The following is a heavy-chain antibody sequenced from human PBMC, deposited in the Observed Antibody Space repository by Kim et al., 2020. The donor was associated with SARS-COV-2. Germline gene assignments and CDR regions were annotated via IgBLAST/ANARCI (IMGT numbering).Heavy chain of an antibody. V-gene: IGHV1-2*02. CDR3: ARDLKGTSNWEFDY. J-gene: IGHJ4*02. Sequence: ASVKVSCKASGYTFTNYIFHWVRQAPGHGLEWLGWMYSNTGDTKYTQRFQDRVTLTRDMSINTAYMELSGLRSDDTAIYYCARDLKGTSNWEFDYWGQGTLVTVSS. D-gene: IGHD2-2*01. CDR2: MYSNTGDT. CDR1: GYTFTNYI.